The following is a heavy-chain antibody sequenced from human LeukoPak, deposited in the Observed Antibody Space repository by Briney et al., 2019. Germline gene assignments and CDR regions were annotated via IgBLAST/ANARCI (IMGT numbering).Heavy chain of an antibody. J-gene: IGHJ3*02. CDR1: GFTFSSYE. CDR2: MSTSGSMI. Sequence: PGGSLRLSCAASGFTFSSYEMNWVRQAPGKGLEWISYMSTSGSMIYYADSVKGRFTISRDNAKNSLYLQMNSLRVEDTAAYYCAREATTVLDAFDIWGQGTMVTVSS. V-gene: IGHV3-48*03. D-gene: IGHD1-1*01. CDR3: AREATTVLDAFDI.